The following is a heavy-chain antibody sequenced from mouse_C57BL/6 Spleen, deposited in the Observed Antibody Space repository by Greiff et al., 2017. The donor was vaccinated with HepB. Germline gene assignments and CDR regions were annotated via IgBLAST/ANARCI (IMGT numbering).Heavy chain of an antibody. J-gene: IGHJ3*01. D-gene: IGHD3-2*02. Sequence: EVQLVESGGDLVKPGGSLKLSCAASGFTFSSYGMSWVRQTPDKRLEWVATISSGGSYTYYPDSVKGRFTISRDNAKNTLYLQMSSLKSEDTAMYYCARQGAAQAPFAYWGQGTLVTVSA. CDR1: GFTFSSYG. CDR3: ARQGAAQAPFAY. V-gene: IGHV5-6*01. CDR2: ISSGGSYT.